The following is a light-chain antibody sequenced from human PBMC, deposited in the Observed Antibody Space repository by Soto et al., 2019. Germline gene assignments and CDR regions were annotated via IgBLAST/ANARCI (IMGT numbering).Light chain of an antibody. V-gene: IGKV3-15*01. CDR1: QSVSSN. CDR2: DAS. Sequence: EIVMTQSPATLSVSPGERATLSCRASQSVSSNLAWYQQRPGQAPTLLIYDASTRAAGIPARFSGSASGTEGTFTVSSLQSEDFAVYYCQQYNNWPQWTFGQGTKVESK. J-gene: IGKJ1*01. CDR3: QQYNNWPQWT.